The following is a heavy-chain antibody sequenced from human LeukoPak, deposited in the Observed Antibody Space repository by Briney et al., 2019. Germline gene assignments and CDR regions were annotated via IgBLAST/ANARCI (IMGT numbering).Heavy chain of an antibody. J-gene: IGHJ1*01. CDR1: GFTFDNFA. CDR2: ITGSGGST. D-gene: IGHD3-22*01. Sequence: GGSLRLSCAPSGFTFDNFAMTWVRQAPGKGLEWVSEITGSGGSTYYGDSVKGRFTISRDNSKNTLYLQMNSLRAEDTAVYYCAKGGYYDGSGYRTKKYFQHWGQGTLVTVSS. CDR3: AKGGYYDGSGYRTKKYFQH. V-gene: IGHV3-23*01.